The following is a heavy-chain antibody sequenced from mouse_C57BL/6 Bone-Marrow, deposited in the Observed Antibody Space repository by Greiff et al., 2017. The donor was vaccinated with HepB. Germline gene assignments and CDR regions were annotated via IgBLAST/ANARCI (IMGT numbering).Heavy chain of an antibody. V-gene: IGHV5-2*01. CDR1: EYEFPSHD. Sequence: EVNLVESGGGLVQPGESLKLSCESNEYEFPSHDMSWVRKTPEKRLALVAAINSDGGSTYYPDTMEIRFIISRYNTKKTLYLQMSCLRSEDTALYYCARTMVTTTAMDYWGQGTSVTVSS. J-gene: IGHJ4*01. CDR2: INSDGGST. D-gene: IGHD2-2*01. CDR3: ARTMVTTTAMDY.